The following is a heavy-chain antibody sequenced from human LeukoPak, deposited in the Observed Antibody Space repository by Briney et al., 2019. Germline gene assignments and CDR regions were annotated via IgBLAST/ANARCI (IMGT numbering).Heavy chain of an antibody. CDR2: IRRRDYGGAA. CDR1: GFAFDDFA. V-gene: IGHV3-49*04. CDR3: SRNGLVDFDY. J-gene: IGHJ4*02. Sequence: SQTLSCTTSGFAFDDFALSLVRQPAGKGLEWVGFIRRRDYGGAAEYAASVKGRFIISRDDSKGIAYLQMNSLKTEDTAVYYCSRNGLVDFDYWGQGSRV.